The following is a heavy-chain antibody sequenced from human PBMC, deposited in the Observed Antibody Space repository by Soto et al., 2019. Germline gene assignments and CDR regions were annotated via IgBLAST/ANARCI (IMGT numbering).Heavy chain of an antibody. CDR1: GGSISSYY. V-gene: IGHV4-59*01. J-gene: IGHJ4*02. CDR3: ARDRGYDILTGYYSYFDY. Sequence: QVQLQESGPGLVKPSETLSLTCTVSGGSISSYYWSWIRQPPGKGLEWIGYIYYSGSTNYNPSLTSRVTISVDTSKNQFSLKLSSVTAADTAVYYCARDRGYDILTGYYSYFDYWGQGTLVTVSS. CDR2: IYYSGST. D-gene: IGHD3-9*01.